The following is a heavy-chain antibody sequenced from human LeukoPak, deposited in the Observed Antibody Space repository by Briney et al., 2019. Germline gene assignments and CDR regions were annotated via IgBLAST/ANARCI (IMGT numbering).Heavy chain of an antibody. CDR1: GFTFSSYG. V-gene: IGHV3-33*01. D-gene: IGHD4-23*01. J-gene: IGHJ4*02. CDR3: ARDSTVVNGSDY. Sequence: GGSLRLSCAASGFTFSSYGMHWVRQAPGKGLEWVAVIWYDGSNKYYADSVKGRFTISRDNSKNTLYLQMNSLRAEDTAVYYCARDSTVVNGSDYWGQGTLVTVSS. CDR2: IWYDGSNK.